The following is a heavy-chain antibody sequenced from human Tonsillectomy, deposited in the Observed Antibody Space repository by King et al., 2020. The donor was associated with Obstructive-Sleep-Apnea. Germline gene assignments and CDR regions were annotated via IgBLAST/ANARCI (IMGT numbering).Heavy chain of an antibody. CDR3: ARPTTTLHY. V-gene: IGHV3-74*01. CDR2: INPDGVGP. CDR1: GFTFSSVW. J-gene: IGHJ4*02. Sequence: VQLVESGGGLVQPGGSLRLSCAAPGFTFSSVWMHWVRQSPGKGLVWVSRINPDGVGPIYADSVKGRFSISRDNAKNTLFLQMNSLRAEDTAVYYCARPTTTLHYWGQGTLVTVSS. D-gene: IGHD1-26*01.